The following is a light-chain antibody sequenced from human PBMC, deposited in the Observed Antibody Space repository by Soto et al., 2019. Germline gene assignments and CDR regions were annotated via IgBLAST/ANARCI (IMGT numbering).Light chain of an antibody. CDR3: QQLNSYPLT. V-gene: IGKV1-9*01. CDR2: AAS. CDR1: QGISSY. J-gene: IGKJ4*01. Sequence: IQLTQSPASLSASVGDRVTITCRASQGISSYLAWYQQKPAKAPKLLISAASTLQSGVPSRFSGSGSGTDFSLTISSLQPEDFATYYCQQLNSYPLTFGGGTKVDIK.